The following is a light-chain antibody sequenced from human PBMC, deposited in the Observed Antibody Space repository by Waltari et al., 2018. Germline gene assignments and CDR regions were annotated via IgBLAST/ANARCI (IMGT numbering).Light chain of an antibody. V-gene: IGLV3-25*03. Sequence: SYELPQPPSVSVSPGPTARITCSGDALPKQDAFLYQQKPGQAPVLIIDKDTQRPSGIPERFSGSSSGTTVTMTISGVQAEDEADYYCLSADSSGTSKVFGGGTKLTVL. CDR3: LSADSSGTSKV. CDR1: ALPKQD. J-gene: IGLJ3*02. CDR2: KDT.